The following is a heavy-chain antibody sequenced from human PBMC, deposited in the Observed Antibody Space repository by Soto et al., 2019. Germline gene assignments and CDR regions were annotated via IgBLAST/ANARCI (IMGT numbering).Heavy chain of an antibody. V-gene: IGHV1-69*13. J-gene: IGHJ4*02. D-gene: IGHD6-19*01. CDR2: IIPIFGTA. CDR1: GGTFSSYA. CDR3: ARALDSSGWYLSGPFDS. Sequence: GASVKVSCKASGGTFSSYAISWVRQAPGQGLEWMGGIIPIFGTANYAQKFQGRVTITADESTSTAYMELSSLRSEDTAVYYCARALDSSGWYLSGPFDSWGQGTLVTVSS.